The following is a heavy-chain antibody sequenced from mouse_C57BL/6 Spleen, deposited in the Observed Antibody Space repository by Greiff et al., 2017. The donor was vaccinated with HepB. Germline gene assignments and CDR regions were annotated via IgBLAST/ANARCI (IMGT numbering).Heavy chain of an antibody. CDR2: ISSGGDYI. V-gene: IGHV5-9-1*02. CDR3: TRVNYYFDY. Sequence: EVKVVESGEGLVKPGGSLKLSCAASGFTFSSYAMSWVRQTPEKRLEWVAYISSGGDYIYYADTVKGRFTISRDNARNTLYLQMSSLKSEDTAMYYCTRVNYYFDYWGQGTTLTVSS. J-gene: IGHJ2*01. CDR1: GFTFSSYA.